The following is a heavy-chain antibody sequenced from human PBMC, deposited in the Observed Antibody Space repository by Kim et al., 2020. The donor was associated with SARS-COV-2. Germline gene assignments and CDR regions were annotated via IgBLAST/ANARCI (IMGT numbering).Heavy chain of an antibody. CDR1: GFNLYEYS. D-gene: IGHD2-15*01. Sequence: GGSLRLSCAASGFNLYEYSMIWVRQAPGKGLEWVSVISANSDTTYYAESVKGRFTISRDNSKTALFLEMNSLRAEDTATYSCVADPNRIPRWGQGTLVTVS. CDR3: VADPNRIPR. J-gene: IGHJ4*02. CDR2: ISANSDTT. V-gene: IGHV3-23*01.